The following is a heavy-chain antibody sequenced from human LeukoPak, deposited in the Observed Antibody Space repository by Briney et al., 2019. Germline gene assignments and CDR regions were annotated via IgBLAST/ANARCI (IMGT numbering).Heavy chain of an antibody. Sequence: KAGGSLRLSCAASGFTFSSYSMNWVRQAPGKGLEWVSSISSSSSYIYYADSVKGRFTISRDNAKNSLYLQMNSLRAEDTAVYYCARAINWAAAGTGYYYGMDVWGQGTTVTVSS. CDR1: GFTFSSYS. CDR3: ARAINWAAAGTGYYYGMDV. D-gene: IGHD6-13*01. J-gene: IGHJ6*02. CDR2: ISSSSSYI. V-gene: IGHV3-21*01.